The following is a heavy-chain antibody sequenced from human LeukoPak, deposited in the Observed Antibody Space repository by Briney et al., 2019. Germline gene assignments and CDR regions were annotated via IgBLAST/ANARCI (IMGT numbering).Heavy chain of an antibody. CDR3: ARDAELLWFGELLYHNNWFDP. J-gene: IGHJ5*02. Sequence: XGWXNPXXGGTNYAQKLQGRVTMTRDTSISTAYMELSRLRSDDTAVYYCARDAELLWFGELLYHNNWFDPWGQGTLVTVSS. D-gene: IGHD3-10*01. V-gene: IGHV1-2*02. CDR2: XNPXXGGT.